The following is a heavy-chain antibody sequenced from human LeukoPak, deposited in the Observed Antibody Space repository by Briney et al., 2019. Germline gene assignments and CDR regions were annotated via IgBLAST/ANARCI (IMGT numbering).Heavy chain of an antibody. CDR3: ASGEAYCGGDCSSDYYYYMDV. V-gene: IGHV1-69*05. J-gene: IGHJ6*03. Sequence: GASVKVSCKASGGTFSSYAISWVRQAPGQGLEWMGGIIPIFGTANYAQKFQGRVTITTDESTSTAYMELSSLRSEDTAVYYCASGEAYCGGDCSSDYYYYMDVWGKGTTVTVSS. CDR2: IIPIFGTA. CDR1: GGTFSSYA. D-gene: IGHD2-21*01.